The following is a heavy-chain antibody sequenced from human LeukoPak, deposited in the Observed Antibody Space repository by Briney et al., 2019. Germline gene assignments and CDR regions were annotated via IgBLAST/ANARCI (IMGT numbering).Heavy chain of an antibody. CDR3: ARTLYYYDSSGYYA. J-gene: IGHJ5*02. D-gene: IGHD3-22*01. CDR2: IYYSGSA. V-gene: IGHV4-59*01. CDR1: GGSINTYY. Sequence: KPSETLSLTCTVSGGSINTYYWSWIRQPPGKGLEWIGYIYYSGSANYNPSLKSRVTISVDTSKNQFSLKLSSVTAADTAVYYCARTLYYYDSSGYYAWGQGTLVTVSS.